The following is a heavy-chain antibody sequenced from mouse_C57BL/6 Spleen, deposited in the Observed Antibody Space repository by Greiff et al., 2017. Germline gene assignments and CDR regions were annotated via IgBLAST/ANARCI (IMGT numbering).Heavy chain of an antibody. CDR2: ILPGSGST. J-gene: IGHJ4*01. D-gene: IGHD1-1*01. Sequence: QVQLQQSGAELMKPGASVKLSCKATGYTFTGYWIEWVKQRPGHGLEWIGEILPGSGSTNYNEKFKGKATFTADTSSNTAYMQLSSLTTEDAAIYYCARLYYYGSRGGYYAMDYWGQGTSVTVSS. CDR1: GYTFTGYW. V-gene: IGHV1-9*01. CDR3: ARLYYYGSRGGYYAMDY.